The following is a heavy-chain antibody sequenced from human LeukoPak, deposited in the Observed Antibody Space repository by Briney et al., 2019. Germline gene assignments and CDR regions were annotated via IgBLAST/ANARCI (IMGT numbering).Heavy chain of an antibody. CDR1: GYTFTSYG. CDR2: ISAYNGNT. D-gene: IGHD3-10*01. V-gene: IGHV1-18*01. CDR3: ARGSGRRNYYGSGTLQNGMDV. Sequence: ASVKVSCKASGYTFTSYGISWVRQAPGQGLEWMGWISAYNGNTNYAQKLQGRVTMTTDTSTGTAYMELRSLRSDDTAVYYCARGSGRRNYYGSGTLQNGMDVWGQGTTVTVSS. J-gene: IGHJ6*02.